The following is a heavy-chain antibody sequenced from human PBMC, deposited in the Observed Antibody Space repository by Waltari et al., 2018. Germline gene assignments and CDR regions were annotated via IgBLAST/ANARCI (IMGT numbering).Heavy chain of an antibody. V-gene: IGHV3-7*01. J-gene: IGHJ5*02. CDR3: ARGLYQLLS. Sequence: EVQLVESGGGLVQPGGSLRLSCAASGFTFSSYLLRWVRQAPGKGLEGVANIKGDVSEKYYVDSVKGRFTISRDNAKNSLYLQMNSLRDEDTAVYYCARGLYQLLSWGQGTLVIVSS. D-gene: IGHD2-2*01. CDR2: IKGDVSEK. CDR1: GFTFSSYL.